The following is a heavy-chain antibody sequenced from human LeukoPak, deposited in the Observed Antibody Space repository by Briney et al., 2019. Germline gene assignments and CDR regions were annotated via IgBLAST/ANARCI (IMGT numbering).Heavy chain of an antibody. CDR3: ATLAPINPYYYYYGMDV. CDR2: ISGSGGST. Sequence: PGGSLRLSCAASGFTFSSYAMSWVRQAPGKGLEWVSAISGSGGSTYYADSVKGRFTISRDNSKNTLYLQMNSLRAEDTAVYYCATLAPINPYYYYYGMDVWGQGTMVTVSS. V-gene: IGHV3-23*01. CDR1: GFTFSSYA. J-gene: IGHJ6*02.